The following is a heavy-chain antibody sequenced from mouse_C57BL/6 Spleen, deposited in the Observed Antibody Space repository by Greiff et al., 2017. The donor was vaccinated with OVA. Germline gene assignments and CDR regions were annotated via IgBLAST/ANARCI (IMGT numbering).Heavy chain of an antibody. V-gene: IGHV1-82*01. J-gene: IGHJ3*01. D-gene: IGHD4-1*01. CDR1: GYAFSSSW. CDR2: IYPGDGDT. Sequence: QVQLKESGPELVKPGASVKISCKASGYAFSSSWMNWVKQRPGKGLEWIGRIYPGDGDTNYNGKFKGKATLTADKSSSTAYMQLSSLTSEDSAVYFCARSNWDEAWFAYWGQGTLVTVSA. CDR3: ARSNWDEAWFAY.